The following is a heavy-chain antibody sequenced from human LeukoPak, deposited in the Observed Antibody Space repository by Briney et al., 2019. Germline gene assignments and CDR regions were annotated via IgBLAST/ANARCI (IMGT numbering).Heavy chain of an antibody. D-gene: IGHD2-15*01. Sequence: PGGSLRLSCAASGFTFSSYWMSWVRQAPGKGLEWVANIKQDGSEKYYVDSVKGRFTISRDNAKNSLYLQMNSLRAEDTAVYYCAKGVVVVAATPFGSWFDPWGQGTLVTVSS. CDR3: AKGVVVVAATPFGSWFDP. V-gene: IGHV3-7*03. J-gene: IGHJ5*02. CDR2: IKQDGSEK. CDR1: GFTFSSYW.